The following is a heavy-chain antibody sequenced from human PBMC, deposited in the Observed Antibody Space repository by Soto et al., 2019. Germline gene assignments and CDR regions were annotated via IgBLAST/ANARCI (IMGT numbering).Heavy chain of an antibody. CDR2: ISYDGSNK. Sequence: GGSLRLSCAASGFTFSSYAMHWVRQAPGKGLEWVAVISYDGSNKYYADSVKGRFTISRDNSKNTLYLQMNSLRAEDTAVYYCARGDFDYWGQGTLVTVSS. J-gene: IGHJ4*02. CDR3: ARGDFDY. CDR1: GFTFSSYA. V-gene: IGHV3-30-3*01.